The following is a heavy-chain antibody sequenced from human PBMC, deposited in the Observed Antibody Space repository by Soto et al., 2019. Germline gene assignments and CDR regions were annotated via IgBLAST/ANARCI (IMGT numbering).Heavy chain of an antibody. V-gene: IGHV2-5*02. CDR3: XXXXXXXXXXXSAFDI. J-gene: IGHJ3*02. CDR2: IYWDDDK. Sequence: QITLKESGPPLVKPTQTLTXTXXXXGFSLSTSGVXVGWIRQPPGKALEWLALIYWDDDKRYSPSLKSRLTITKDTSKNQVVLTMTNMDPVDTATYXXXXXXXXXXXXXSAFDIWGQGTMVTVSS. CDR1: GFSLSTSGVX.